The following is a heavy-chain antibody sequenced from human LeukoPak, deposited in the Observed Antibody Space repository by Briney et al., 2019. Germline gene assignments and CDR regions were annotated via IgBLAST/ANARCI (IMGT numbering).Heavy chain of an antibody. Sequence: GGSLRLSCAASGFTFSSYAMHWVRQAPGKGLEWVAVISYDGSNKYYADSVKGRFTISRDNSKNTLYLQMNSLGAEDTAVYYCARALVVVTAKQDYWGQGTLVSVSS. CDR1: GFTFSSYA. CDR2: ISYDGSNK. CDR3: ARALVVVTAKQDY. V-gene: IGHV3-30*04. J-gene: IGHJ4*02. D-gene: IGHD2-21*02.